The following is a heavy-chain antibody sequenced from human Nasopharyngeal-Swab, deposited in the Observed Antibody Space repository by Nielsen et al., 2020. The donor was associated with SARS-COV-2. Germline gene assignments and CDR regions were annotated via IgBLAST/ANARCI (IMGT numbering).Heavy chain of an antibody. CDR2: ISAYNGNT. V-gene: IGHV1-18*01. CDR3: ARDSTGGGYCSSTSCYGLFGNFYYYGMDV. CDR1: GYTFTSYA. Sequence: ASVKVSCKASGYTFTSYAMNWVRQAPGQGLEWMGWISAYNGNTNYGQKLQGRVTMTTDTSTSTAYMELRSLRSDDTAVYYCARDSTGGGYCSSTSCYGLFGNFYYYGMDVWGQGTTVTVSS. D-gene: IGHD2-2*01. J-gene: IGHJ6*02.